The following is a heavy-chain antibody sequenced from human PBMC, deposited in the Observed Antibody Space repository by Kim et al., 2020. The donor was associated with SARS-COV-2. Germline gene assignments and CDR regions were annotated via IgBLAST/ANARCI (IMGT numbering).Heavy chain of an antibody. D-gene: IGHD3-10*01. V-gene: IGHV4-30-4*01. CDR1: GGSISSGDYY. J-gene: IGHJ4*02. CDR3: ARGLGPLWFGENAYYFDY. Sequence: SETLSLTCTVSGGSISSGDYYWSWIRQPPGKGLEWIGYIYYSGSTYYNPSLKSRVTISVDTSKNQFSLKLSSVTAADTAVYYCARGLGPLWFGENAYYFDYWGQGTLVTVSS. CDR2: IYYSGST.